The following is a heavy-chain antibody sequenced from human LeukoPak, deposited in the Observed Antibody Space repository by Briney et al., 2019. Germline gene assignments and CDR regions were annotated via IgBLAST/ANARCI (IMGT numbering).Heavy chain of an antibody. CDR1: GFTFSSYG. V-gene: IGHV3-33*01. J-gene: IGHJ4*02. D-gene: IGHD2-15*01. CDR2: IWYDGSNK. CDR3: AREVPATQAFDY. Sequence: RAGRSLRLSCAASGFTFSSYGMHWVRQAPGKGLEWVAVIWYDGSNKYYADSVKGRFTISRDNSKNTLYVQMNSLRAEDTAVYYCAREVPATQAFDYWGQGTLVTVSS.